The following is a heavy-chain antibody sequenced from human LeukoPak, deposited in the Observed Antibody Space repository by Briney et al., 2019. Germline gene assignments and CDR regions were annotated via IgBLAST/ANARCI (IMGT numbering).Heavy chain of an antibody. J-gene: IGHJ6*03. V-gene: IGHV3-11*04. CDR1: GFTFSDYY. D-gene: IGHD2-2*01. CDR2: ISSSGSTI. CDR3: ARGRRYCSSTSCPLHYMDV. Sequence: GGSLRLSCAASGFTFSDYYMSWIRQAPGKGLEWVSYISSSGSTIYYADSVKGRFTISRDNAKNSLYLQMNSLRAEDTAVYYCARGRRYCSSTSCPLHYMDVWGKGTTVIVSS.